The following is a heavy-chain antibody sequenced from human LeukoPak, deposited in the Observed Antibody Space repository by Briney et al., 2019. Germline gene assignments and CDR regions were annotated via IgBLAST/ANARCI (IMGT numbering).Heavy chain of an antibody. V-gene: IGHV4-39*01. CDR1: GGAISSSSYY. D-gene: IGHD1-26*01. CDR2: IYYSGST. Sequence: PSETLSLTCTVSGGAISSSSYYWGWIRQPPGKGLGWIGSIYYSGSTYYNPSLKSRVTISVDTSKNQFSLKLSSVPAADMAVYYCARHEVGATFDYWGQGTLVTVSS. CDR3: ARHEVGATFDY. J-gene: IGHJ4*02.